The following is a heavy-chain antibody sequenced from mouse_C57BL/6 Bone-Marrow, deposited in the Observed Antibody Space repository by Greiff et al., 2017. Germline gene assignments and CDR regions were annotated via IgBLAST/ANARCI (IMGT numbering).Heavy chain of an antibody. V-gene: IGHV5-4*01. CDR2: ISDGGSYT. CDR1: GFTFSSYA. CDR3: ARVPYYAMDY. J-gene: IGHJ4*01. Sequence: EVHLVESGGGLVKPGGSLKLSCAASGFTFSSYAMSWVRQTPEKRLEWVATISDGGSYTYYPDNVKGRFTISRDNAKNNLYLQMSHLKSEDTAMYYCARVPYYAMDYWGQGTSVTVSS.